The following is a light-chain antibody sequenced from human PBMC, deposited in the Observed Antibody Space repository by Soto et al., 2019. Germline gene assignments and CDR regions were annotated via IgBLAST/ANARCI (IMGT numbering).Light chain of an antibody. Sequence: EIVMTQSPATLSVSPGEGSTLSCRASHGIGTALAWYQQKPGQTPRLLMYGASIRATGVPARFSGSASGTEFTLTITSLQSEDFAVYYCQHYSDLPLTFGGGTKVESK. V-gene: IGKV3-15*01. CDR1: HGIGTA. CDR3: QHYSDLPLT. J-gene: IGKJ4*01. CDR2: GAS.